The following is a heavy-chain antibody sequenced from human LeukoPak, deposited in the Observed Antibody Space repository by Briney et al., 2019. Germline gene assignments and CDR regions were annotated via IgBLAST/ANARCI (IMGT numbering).Heavy chain of an antibody. V-gene: IGHV3-7*01. Sequence: GGSLRLSCEVSGFTFSSYWLHWVRQAPGKGLEWVASINPDGNKKYSADSVKGRFTISRDNAENSLYLQMNSLRVEDTAFYYCARDLAYSRLDYWGQGMLVTVSS. CDR3: ARDLAYSRLDY. CDR1: GFTFSSYW. CDR2: INPDGNKK. J-gene: IGHJ4*02. D-gene: IGHD5-18*01.